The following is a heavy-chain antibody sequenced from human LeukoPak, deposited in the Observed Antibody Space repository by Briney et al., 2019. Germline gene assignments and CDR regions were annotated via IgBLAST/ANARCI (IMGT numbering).Heavy chain of an antibody. D-gene: IGHD2-2*01. CDR2: INYSGST. V-gene: IGHV4-59*01. CDR3: ARGYHRESFDY. CDR1: GGSISSYY. Sequence: ETLSVTCTVSGGSISSYYWSWIRQPPGKGLEWIGYINYSGSTNYNPSLKSRVTISVDTSKNQFSLKLSSVTAADTAVYYCARGYHRESFDYWGQGTLVTVSS. J-gene: IGHJ4*02.